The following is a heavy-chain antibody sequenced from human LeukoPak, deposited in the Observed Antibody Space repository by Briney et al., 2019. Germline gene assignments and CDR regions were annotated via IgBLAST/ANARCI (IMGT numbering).Heavy chain of an antibody. V-gene: IGHV3-64D*09. CDR2: ISNNGGSS. J-gene: IGHJ4*02. CDR3: VKITSVTGGDC. D-gene: IGHD1-1*01. CDR1: GFTFRSYV. Sequence: PGGSLRLSCAASGFTFRSYVMSWVRQAPGKGLEYVSGISNNGGSSFYADSVKGRFTISRDNSKNTLYLQMSSLRAEDTAVYYCVKITSVTGGDCWGQGTRLTVSS.